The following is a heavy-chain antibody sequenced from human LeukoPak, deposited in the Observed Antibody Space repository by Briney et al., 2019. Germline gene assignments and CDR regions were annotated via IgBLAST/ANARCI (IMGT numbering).Heavy chain of an antibody. J-gene: IGHJ6*03. CDR3: ARDGHANRNLWFGELSPLYYYYMDV. Sequence: ASVKVSCKASGYTFTSYGISWVRQAPGQGLEWMGWISAYNGNTNYAQKLQGRVTMTTDTSTSTAYMELSSLRSEDTAVYYCARDGHANRNLWFGELSPLYYYYMDVWGKGTTVTVSS. CDR2: ISAYNGNT. CDR1: GYTFTSYG. V-gene: IGHV1-18*01. D-gene: IGHD3-10*01.